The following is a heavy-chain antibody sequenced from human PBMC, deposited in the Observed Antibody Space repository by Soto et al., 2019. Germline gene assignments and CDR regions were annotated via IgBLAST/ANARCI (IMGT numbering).Heavy chain of an antibody. D-gene: IGHD6-13*01. V-gene: IGHV3-23*01. J-gene: IGHJ6*02. CDR2: ISGSGGST. CDR3: AKGGNSWYGDYYYGMDV. Sequence: GGSLRLSCAASGFTFSSYAVSWVRQAPGKRQEWVSAISGSGGSTYYADSVKGRFTISRDNSKNTLYLQMNSLRAEDTVVYYCAKGGNSWYGDYYYGMDVWGQGTTLTVSS. CDR1: GFTFSSYA.